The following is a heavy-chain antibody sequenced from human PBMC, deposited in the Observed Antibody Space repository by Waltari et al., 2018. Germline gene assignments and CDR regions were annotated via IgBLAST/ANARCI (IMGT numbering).Heavy chain of an antibody. CDR3: ARDYYGMDV. J-gene: IGHJ6*02. Sequence: QLQLQESGPGLVKPSETLSLTCTVSGGSIRSSSYYWGWIRPPPGKGLGWIGSIYYSGGTYYNPALKSRVTISVDTSKNQFSLKLSSVTAADTAVYYCARDYYGMDVWGQGTTVTVSS. V-gene: IGHV4-39*07. CDR2: IYYSGGT. CDR1: GGSIRSSSYY.